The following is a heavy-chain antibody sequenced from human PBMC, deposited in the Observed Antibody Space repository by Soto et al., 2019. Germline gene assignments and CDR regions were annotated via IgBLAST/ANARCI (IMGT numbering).Heavy chain of an antibody. J-gene: IGHJ6*02. CDR3: ARGKGMEENYFYYGMDI. Sequence: AASVKVSCKASGYSFSTYGMHWVRQAPGQSLEWMGWLNGGTGQTRYSQRFQDRLIITRDTSASTGYMELRSLRSEDTAVYYCARGKGMEENYFYYGMDIWGQGTTVTVSS. CDR1: GYSFSTYG. D-gene: IGHD3-10*01. V-gene: IGHV1-3*01. CDR2: LNGGTGQT.